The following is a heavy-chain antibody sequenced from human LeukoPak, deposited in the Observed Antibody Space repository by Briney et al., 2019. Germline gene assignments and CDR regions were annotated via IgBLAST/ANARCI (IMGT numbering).Heavy chain of an antibody. Sequence: ASETLSLTCTVSSGSISSSINYWGWFRQPPGKGLEWIGRIYYSGSTYYSPSLKSRVTISVDTSKNQYSLRLSSVTAADTAVYYCARLFCTNGVCHFDYWAQGTLVTVSS. CDR1: SGSISSSINY. CDR3: ARLFCTNGVCHFDY. V-gene: IGHV4-39*01. CDR2: IYYSGST. J-gene: IGHJ4*02. D-gene: IGHD2-8*01.